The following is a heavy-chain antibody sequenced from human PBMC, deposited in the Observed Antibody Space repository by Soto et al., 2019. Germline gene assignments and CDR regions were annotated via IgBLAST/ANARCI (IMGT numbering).Heavy chain of an antibody. CDR1: GFTFNNYA. D-gene: IGHD6-13*01. V-gene: IGHV3-23*01. CDR3: AKAGGAAGTVDYFDY. Sequence: DVQLLESGGGLVQPGGPLRLSCAASGFTFNNYAINWVRQSPGKGLEWVSVISGSAGSTYYADSVKGRFTITRDNSKNTLYLQMSSLRVEDTAVYYCAKAGGAAGTVDYFDYWGQGTLVTVSS. CDR2: ISGSAGST. J-gene: IGHJ4*02.